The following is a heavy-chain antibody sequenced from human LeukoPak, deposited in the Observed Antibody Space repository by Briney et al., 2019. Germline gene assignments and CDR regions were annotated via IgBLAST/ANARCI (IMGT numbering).Heavy chain of an antibody. CDR2: ISSSSSYI. D-gene: IGHD1-26*01. Sequence: GGSLRLSCAASGFTFSTYSMNWVRQAPGKGLEWVSSISSSSSYIYYADSVKGRFTISRDNAKNSLYLQMNSLRGEDTAVYYCARGRALYGSYFFDYWGQGTLVTVSS. CDR1: GFTFSTYS. CDR3: ARGRALYGSYFFDY. V-gene: IGHV3-21*01. J-gene: IGHJ4*02.